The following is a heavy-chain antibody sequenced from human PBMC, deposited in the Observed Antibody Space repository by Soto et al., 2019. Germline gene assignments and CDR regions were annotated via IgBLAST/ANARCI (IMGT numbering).Heavy chain of an antibody. D-gene: IGHD6-13*01. J-gene: IGHJ4*02. V-gene: IGHV4-34*01. CDR2: INHSGST. CDR1: GGSFSGYY. CDR3: ARKRRYSSSRVPSYYFDY. Sequence: PSETLSLTCAVYGGSFSGYYWSWIRQPPGKGLEWIGEINHSGSTNYNPSLKSRVTISVDTSKNQFSLKLSSVTAADTAVYYCARKRRYSSSRVPSYYFDYWGQGTLVTVSS.